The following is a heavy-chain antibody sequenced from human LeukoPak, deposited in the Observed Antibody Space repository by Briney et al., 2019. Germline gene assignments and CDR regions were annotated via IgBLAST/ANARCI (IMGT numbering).Heavy chain of an antibody. CDR3: ARDLPHGDYWYFDL. J-gene: IGHJ2*01. Sequence: SETLSLTCAVYGGSFSSYYWSWIRQPAGKGLEWIGRIYTSGSTNYNPSLKSRVTMSVDTSKNQFSLKLSSVTAADTAVYYCARDLPHGDYWYFDLWGRGTLVTVSS. CDR2: IYTSGST. CDR1: GGSFSSYY. D-gene: IGHD4-17*01. V-gene: IGHV4-4*07.